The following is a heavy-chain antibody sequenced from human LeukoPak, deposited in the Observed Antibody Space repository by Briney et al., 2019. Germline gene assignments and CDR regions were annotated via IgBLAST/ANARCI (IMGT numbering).Heavy chain of an antibody. D-gene: IGHD5-18*01. Sequence: QPGGSLRLSCAASGFTFSSYWMHWVRQAPGKGLVWVSRIKCDGSSTTYADSVKGRFTISRDNAKNRLYLQMNSLRAEDTAVYYCARDGVYSYGFGMDVWGQGTTVTVSS. CDR1: GFTFSSYW. CDR2: IKCDGSST. V-gene: IGHV3-74*01. J-gene: IGHJ6*02. CDR3: ARDGVYSYGFGMDV.